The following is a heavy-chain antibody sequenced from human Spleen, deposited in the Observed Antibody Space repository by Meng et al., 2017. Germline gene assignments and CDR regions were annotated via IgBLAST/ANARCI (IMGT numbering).Heavy chain of an antibody. CDR3: ARRVIGGFDY. V-gene: IGHV3-20*04. CDR1: GFTFSSYS. J-gene: IGHJ4*02. CDR2: IKWDDGST. Sequence: GGSLRLSCAASGFTFSSYSMNWVRQAPGKGLEWVSDIKWDDGSTGYADSVKGRFTISRDNAKNSLYLQMNSLRAEDTALYYCARRVIGGFDYWGQGTLVTVSS. D-gene: IGHD3-16*01.